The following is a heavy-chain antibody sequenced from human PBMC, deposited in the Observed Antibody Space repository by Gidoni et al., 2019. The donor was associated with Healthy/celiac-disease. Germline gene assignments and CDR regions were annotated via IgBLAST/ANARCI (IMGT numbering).Heavy chain of an antibody. J-gene: IGHJ4*02. V-gene: IGHV3-33*01. D-gene: IGHD7-27*01. CDR3: ASDRTGESDY. CDR2: IWYDGSNK. Sequence: QVQLVESGGGVVQPGRSLRRACAASGFTFSSYGMHWVRQAPGKGLAWVAVIWYDGSNKYYADSVQGRVTISRDNSKNTLYLQMNSLRAEDTAVYYCASDRTGESDYWGQGTLVTVSS. CDR1: GFTFSSYG.